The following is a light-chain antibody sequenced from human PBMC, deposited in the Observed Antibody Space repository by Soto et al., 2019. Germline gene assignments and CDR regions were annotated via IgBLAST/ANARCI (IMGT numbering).Light chain of an antibody. V-gene: IGLV2-14*01. CDR1: SSDVGGYNY. CDR2: DVS. CDR3: SSYTSSSTRL. Sequence: QSALTQPASVSGSPGQSIAISCTGTSSDVGGYNYVSWYQQHPGKAPKLMIYDVSNRPSGVSDRFSGSKSGNTASLTISGLQAGDEADYYCSSYTSSSTRLFGGGTKLTVL. J-gene: IGLJ3*02.